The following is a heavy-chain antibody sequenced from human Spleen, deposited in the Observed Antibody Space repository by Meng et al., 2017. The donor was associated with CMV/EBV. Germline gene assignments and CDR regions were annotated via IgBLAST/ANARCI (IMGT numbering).Heavy chain of an antibody. CDR2: INSDGSST. CDR3: ARGGSMSPRPFFW. V-gene: IGHV3-74*01. D-gene: IGHD6-13*01. CDR1: GFTFSSYW. J-gene: IGHJ4*02. Sequence: GESLKISCAASGFTFSSYWMHWVRQAPGKGLVWVSRINSDGSSTSYADSVKGRFTISRDNAKNTLYLQMNSLRADDTAVYYCARGGSMSPRPFFWWGQGTLVTVSS.